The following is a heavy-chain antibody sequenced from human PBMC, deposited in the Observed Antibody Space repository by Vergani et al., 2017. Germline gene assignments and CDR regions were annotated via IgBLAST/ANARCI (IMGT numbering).Heavy chain of an antibody. CDR1: GGSISSYY. CDR3: ARHPGSGRLAWANWFDP. Sequence: QVQLQESGPGLVKPSETLSLTCTVSGGSISSYYWSWIRQPPGKGLEWIGYIYYSGSTNYNPSLQSRVTRSVDTSKNPCSLKLGAVTAADPAVYYWARHPGSGRLAWANWFDPWGQGTLVTVSS. D-gene: IGHD3-10*01. CDR2: IYYSGST. J-gene: IGHJ5*02. V-gene: IGHV4-59*08.